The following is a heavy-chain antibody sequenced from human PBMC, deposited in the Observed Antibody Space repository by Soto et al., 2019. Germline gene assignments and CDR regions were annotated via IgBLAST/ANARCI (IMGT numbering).Heavy chain of an antibody. CDR1: GFTFSSYG. V-gene: IGHV3-30*18. D-gene: IGHD6-13*01. CDR3: AKTYSSSPFDY. J-gene: IGHJ4*02. CDR2: ISYDGSNK. Sequence: PGGSLRLSCAASGFTFSSYGMHWVRQAPGKGLEWVAVISYDGSNKYYADSVKGRFTISRDNSKNTLYLQMNSLRAEDTAVYYCAKTYSSSPFDYWGQGTLVTVS.